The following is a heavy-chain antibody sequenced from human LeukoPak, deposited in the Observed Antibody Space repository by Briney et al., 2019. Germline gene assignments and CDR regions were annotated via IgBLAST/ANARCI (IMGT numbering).Heavy chain of an antibody. CDR2: INHSGST. V-gene: IGHV4-34*01. Sequence: SETLSLTCAVYGGSFSGYYWSWIRQPPGKGLEWIGEINHSGSTNYNPSLKSRVTISVDTSKNQFSLTLSSVTAADTAVYYCARAADYYDSSGYYPLDYWGQGTLVTASS. J-gene: IGHJ4*02. CDR1: GGSFSGYY. CDR3: ARAADYYDSSGYYPLDY. D-gene: IGHD3-22*01.